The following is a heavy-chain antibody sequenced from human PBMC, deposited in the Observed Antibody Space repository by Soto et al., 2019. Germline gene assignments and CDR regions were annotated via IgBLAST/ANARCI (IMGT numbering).Heavy chain of an antibody. Sequence: GGSLRLSCAASGFTFSSYAMSWVRQAPGKGLEWVSAISGSGGSTYYADSVKGRFTISRDNSKNTLNLQMNSLRAEDTAVYYCAKAYRLLRYFDWLVDYWGQGTLVTVSS. CDR1: GFTFSSYA. J-gene: IGHJ4*02. CDR3: AKAYRLLRYFDWLVDY. D-gene: IGHD3-9*01. V-gene: IGHV3-23*01. CDR2: ISGSGGST.